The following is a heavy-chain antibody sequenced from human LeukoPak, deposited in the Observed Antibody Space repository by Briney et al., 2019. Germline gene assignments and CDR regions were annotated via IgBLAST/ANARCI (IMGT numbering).Heavy chain of an antibody. V-gene: IGHV1-2*06. CDR3: ARDSITMVRGVSPFGY. CDR2: INPNSGGT. J-gene: IGHJ4*02. D-gene: IGHD3-10*01. CDR1: GYTFTGYY. Sequence: ASVKVSCKASGYTFTGYYMHWVRQAPGQGLEWMGRINPNSGGTNYAQKLQGRVTMTRDTSISTAYMELSRLRSDDTAVYYCARDSITMVRGVSPFGYWGQGTLVTVSS.